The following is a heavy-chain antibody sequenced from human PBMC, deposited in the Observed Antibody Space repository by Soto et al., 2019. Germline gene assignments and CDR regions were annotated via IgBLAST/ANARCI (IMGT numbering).Heavy chain of an antibody. CDR2: IYHSGST. D-gene: IGHD3-22*01. J-gene: IGHJ4*02. Sequence: SETLSLTCAVSGGSISSGGYSWSWIRHPPGKGLEWIGYIYHSGSTYYNPSLKSRVTISVDRSKNQFSLKLSSVTAADTAVYYCAISRVVITRHRPYYFDYWAQGTLVTVSS. V-gene: IGHV4-30-2*01. CDR3: AISRVVITRHRPYYFDY. CDR1: GGSISSGGYS.